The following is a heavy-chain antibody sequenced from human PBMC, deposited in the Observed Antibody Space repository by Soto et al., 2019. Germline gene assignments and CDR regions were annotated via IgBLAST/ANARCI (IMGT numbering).Heavy chain of an antibody. V-gene: IGHV3-33*01. D-gene: IGHD2-2*01. Sequence: GGSLRLSCAASGFTFSDYGMHWVRQAPGRGLEWVAVIWYDGSNKYYADSVKGRFTISRDNSMNTLYLQMDSLRAEDTAVYFCERGGSAGYCSSTSCFPLDYWGQGTLVTVSS. J-gene: IGHJ4*02. CDR1: GFTFSDYG. CDR2: IWYDGSNK. CDR3: ERGGSAGYCSSTSCFPLDY.